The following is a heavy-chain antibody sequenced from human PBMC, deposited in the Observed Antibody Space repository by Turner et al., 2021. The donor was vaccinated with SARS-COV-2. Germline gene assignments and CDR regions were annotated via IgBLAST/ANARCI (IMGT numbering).Heavy chain of an antibody. J-gene: IGHJ5*02. Sequence: QVQLQQWGAGLLKPSETLFLTCAVYGGSFSGYYWTWFRQHPGKGVEWIGEINHSGSTNYSPSLKSRVTISVDTSKNQFSLKLSSVTAADTAVYYCARGLRGVVVAATLNWFDPWGQGTLVTVSS. D-gene: IGHD2-15*01. CDR1: GGSFSGYY. CDR3: ARGLRGVVVAATLNWFDP. CDR2: INHSGST. V-gene: IGHV4-34*01.